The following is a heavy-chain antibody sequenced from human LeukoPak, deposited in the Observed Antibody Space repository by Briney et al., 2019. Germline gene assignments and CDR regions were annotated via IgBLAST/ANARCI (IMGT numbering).Heavy chain of an antibody. D-gene: IGHD6-6*01. J-gene: IGHJ4*02. CDR2: ISSSGSTI. Sequence: NPGGSLRLSCAASGFTFSDYCMSWIRQAPGKGLEWVSYISSSGSTIYYADSVKGRFTISRDNAKNSLYLQMNSLRAEDTAVYYCARFYSSSSVGFDYWGQGTLVTVSS. CDR3: ARFYSSSSVGFDY. V-gene: IGHV3-11*04. CDR1: GFTFSDYC.